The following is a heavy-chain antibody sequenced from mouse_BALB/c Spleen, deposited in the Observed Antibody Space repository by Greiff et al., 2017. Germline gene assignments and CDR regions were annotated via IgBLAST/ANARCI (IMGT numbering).Heavy chain of an antibody. CDR3: ARGGYDYGDYYAMDY. V-gene: IGHV5-6-5*01. CDR2: ISSGGST. D-gene: IGHD2-4*01. CDR1: GFTFSSHA. Sequence: EVQLVESGGGLVKPGGSLKLSCAASGFTFSSHAMSWVRQTPEKRLEWVASISSGGSTYYPDSVKGRFTISRDNARNILYLQMSSLRSEDTAMYYCARGGYDYGDYYAMDYWGQGTSVTVSS. J-gene: IGHJ4*01.